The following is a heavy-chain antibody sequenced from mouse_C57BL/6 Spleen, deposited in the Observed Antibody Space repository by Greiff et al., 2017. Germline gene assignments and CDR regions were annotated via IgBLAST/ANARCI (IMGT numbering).Heavy chain of an antibody. Sequence: EVKLVESGGGLVKPGGSLKLSCAAPGFTFRDYGMHWVRQAPEKGLEWVAYISSGSSTIYYADTVKGRFTISRNNAKNTLFLKMTSLRSEDTAMYYCARTYYDYPNAMDYWGQGTSVTVSS. CDR3: ARTYYDYPNAMDY. CDR1: GFTFRDYG. CDR2: ISSGSSTI. J-gene: IGHJ4*01. D-gene: IGHD2-4*01. V-gene: IGHV5-17*01.